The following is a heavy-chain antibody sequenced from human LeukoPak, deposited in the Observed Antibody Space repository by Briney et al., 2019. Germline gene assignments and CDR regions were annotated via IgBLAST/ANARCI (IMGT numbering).Heavy chain of an antibody. J-gene: IGHJ3*02. D-gene: IGHD6-13*01. Sequence: SETLSLTCTVSGGSISSYYWSWIRQPPGKGLEWIGYIYYSGSTNYNPSLKSRVTISVDTSKNQFSLKLSSVTAADTAVYYCAGVGSSSWYSSAFDIWGQGTMVTVSS. CDR1: GGSISSYY. V-gene: IGHV4-59*08. CDR2: IYYSGST. CDR3: AGVGSSSWYSSAFDI.